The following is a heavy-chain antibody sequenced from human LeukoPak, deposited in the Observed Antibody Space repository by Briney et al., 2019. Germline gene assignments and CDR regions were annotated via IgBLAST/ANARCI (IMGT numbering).Heavy chain of an antibody. D-gene: IGHD2-2*01. Sequence: GGSLRLSCAAPGFTVSSNYMSWVRQAPGKGLEWVSVIYSGGSTYYADSVKGRFTISRDNSKNTLYLQMNSLRAEDTAVYYCARDSQMYQLAFDIWGQGTMVTVSS. CDR2: IYSGGST. CDR3: ARDSQMYQLAFDI. CDR1: GFTVSSNY. V-gene: IGHV3-66*01. J-gene: IGHJ3*02.